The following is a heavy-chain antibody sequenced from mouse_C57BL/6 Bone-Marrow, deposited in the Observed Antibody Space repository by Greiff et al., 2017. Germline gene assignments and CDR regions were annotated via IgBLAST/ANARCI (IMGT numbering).Heavy chain of an antibody. CDR1: GFTFSDAW. CDR2: IRNKANNHAT. D-gene: IGHD2-3*01. V-gene: IGHV6-6*01. J-gene: IGHJ4*01. CDR3: TRMVTTDYYALDY. Sequence: EVKVEESGGGLVQPGGSMKLSCAASGFTFSDAWMDWVRQSPEKGLEWVAEIRNKANNHATYYAESVKGRFTISRDDSKSSVYLQMNSLRAEDTVIYYGTRMVTTDYYALDYWGQGTSVTVSS.